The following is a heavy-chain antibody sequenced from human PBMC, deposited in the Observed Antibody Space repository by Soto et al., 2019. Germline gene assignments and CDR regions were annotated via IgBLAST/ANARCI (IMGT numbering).Heavy chain of an antibody. CDR2: INTNTGNP. CDR3: ARDHHCSGGRCYFSFDP. V-gene: IGHV7-4-1*01. CDR1: GYTFTNYA. D-gene: IGHD2-15*01. J-gene: IGHJ5*02. Sequence: QVQLVQSGSELKEPGASVQVSCKASGYTFTNYAMNWVRQAPGQGLEWMGWINTNTGNPTYAQGFTGRFVFSFDTSVSTAYLQIYSLKTDDTAVYYCARDHHCSGGRCYFSFDPWGQGTLVTVSS.